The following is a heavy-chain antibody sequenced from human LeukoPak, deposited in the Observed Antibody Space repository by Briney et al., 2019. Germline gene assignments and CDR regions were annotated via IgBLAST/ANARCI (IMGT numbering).Heavy chain of an antibody. J-gene: IGHJ4*02. Sequence: GGSLGLSCSASGFTVSRDTVHWVSQAQGKGLEYISSITDNGGRTWYADSVKGRFTISRDNSKNTVYLQMSSLRAEDTAVYYCVKDLSGTYSFDDWGQGTLVSVSS. D-gene: IGHD3-10*01. CDR2: ITDNGGRT. CDR3: VKDLSGTYSFDD. CDR1: GFTVSRDT. V-gene: IGHV3-64D*06.